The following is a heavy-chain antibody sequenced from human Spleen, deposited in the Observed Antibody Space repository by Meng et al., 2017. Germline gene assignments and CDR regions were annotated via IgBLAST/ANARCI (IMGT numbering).Heavy chain of an antibody. CDR3: ARLREYYDYGDY. Sequence: RGSLSLSCVASGLTLSTYWMHWARQGPGEGLVWVSRIFGDGSSTDYADSVKGRFTISRDNAKNTLYLQMNSLRAEDTAVYYCARLREYYDYGDYWGQGTLVTVSS. D-gene: IGHD3-10*01. J-gene: IGHJ4*02. CDR1: GLTLSTYW. CDR2: IFGDGSST. V-gene: IGHV3-74*01.